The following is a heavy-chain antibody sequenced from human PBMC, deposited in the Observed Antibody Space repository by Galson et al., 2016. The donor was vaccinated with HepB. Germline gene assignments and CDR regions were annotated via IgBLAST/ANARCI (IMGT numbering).Heavy chain of an antibody. V-gene: IGHV3-21*01. D-gene: IGHD1-26*01. J-gene: IGHJ4*02. CDR2: ISISSSYI. Sequence: SLRLSCAASGFTFNSYIMNWVRQAPGKGLEWVSSISISSSYIYYADSVKGRFTISRDNPKNSLYLQMTSLRAEDTAVYYCARGSYWLLQHGDYFDYWGQGTLVTVSS. CDR1: GFTFNSYI. CDR3: ARGSYWLLQHGDYFDY.